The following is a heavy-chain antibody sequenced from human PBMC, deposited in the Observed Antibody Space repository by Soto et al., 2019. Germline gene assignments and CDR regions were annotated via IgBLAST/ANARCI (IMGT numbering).Heavy chain of an antibody. J-gene: IGHJ6*03. D-gene: IGHD3-10*01. Sequence: SETLSLTCTVSGGSISSYYWSWIRQPPGKGLEWIGYIYYSGSTNYNPSLKSRVTISVDTSKNQFSLKLSSVTAADTAVYYCARVLRSRGGYYYYYYMDVWGKGTTVTVSS. V-gene: IGHV4-59*01. CDR3: ARVLRSRGGYYYYYYMDV. CDR1: GGSISSYY. CDR2: IYYSGST.